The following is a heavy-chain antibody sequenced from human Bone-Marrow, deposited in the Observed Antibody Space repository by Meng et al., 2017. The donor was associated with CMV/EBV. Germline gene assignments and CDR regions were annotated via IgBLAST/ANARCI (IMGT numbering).Heavy chain of an antibody. D-gene: IGHD4-23*01. J-gene: IGHJ2*01. V-gene: IGHV3-21*01. CDR2: ISSSSSYI. CDR3: ARAGGNSIYWYFDL. Sequence: GESLKISCAASGFTFSSYSMNWVRQAPGKGLEWVSSISSSSSYICYADSVKGRFTISRDNAKNSLYLQMNSLRAEDTAVYYCARAGGNSIYWYFDLWGRGTLVTVSS. CDR1: GFTFSSYS.